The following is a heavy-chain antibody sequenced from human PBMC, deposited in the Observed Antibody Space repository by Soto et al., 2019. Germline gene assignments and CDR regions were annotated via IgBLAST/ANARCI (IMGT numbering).Heavy chain of an antibody. V-gene: IGHV4-4*02. CDR3: ARTASVETYYYYGMDV. CDR1: GGSISSSNW. CDR2: IYHSGST. J-gene: IGHJ6*02. D-gene: IGHD2-15*01. Sequence: SETLSLTCAVSGGSISSSNWWSWVRQPPGKGLEWIGEIYHSGSTNYNPSLKSRVTISVDKSKNQFSLKLSSVTAADTAVYYCARTASVETYYYYGMDVWGQGTTVTVSS.